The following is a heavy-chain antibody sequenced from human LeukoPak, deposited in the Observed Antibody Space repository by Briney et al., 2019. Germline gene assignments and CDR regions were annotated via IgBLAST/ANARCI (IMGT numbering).Heavy chain of an antibody. D-gene: IGHD3-16*02. Sequence: SETLSPTCTVSGASISTNSYYWGWIRQPPGKGLEWIGSIYYSGSTYYNPSLKSRVTISIDTSKNQFSLRLRSVTAADTAVYYCAREADFGGVIVSSWFDPWGEGAQVTVSS. CDR1: GASISTNSYY. J-gene: IGHJ5*02. CDR3: AREADFGGVIVSSWFDP. V-gene: IGHV4-39*07. CDR2: IYYSGST.